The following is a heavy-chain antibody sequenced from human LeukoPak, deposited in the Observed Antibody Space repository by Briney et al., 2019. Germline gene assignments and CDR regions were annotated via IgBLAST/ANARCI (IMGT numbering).Heavy chain of an antibody. CDR3: AELGITMIGGV. V-gene: IGHV3-48*04. J-gene: IGHJ4*02. Sequence: AGGSLRLSCAASGFTFSSYGMTWVRQAPGKGLEWVSYISSSGSTIYYADSVKGRFTISRDNAKNSLYLQMNSLRAEDTAVYYCAELGITMIGGVWGQGTLVTVSS. CDR1: GFTFSSYG. CDR2: ISSSGSTI. D-gene: IGHD3-10*02.